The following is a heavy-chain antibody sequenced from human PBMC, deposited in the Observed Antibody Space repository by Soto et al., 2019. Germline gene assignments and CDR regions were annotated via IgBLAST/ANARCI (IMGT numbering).Heavy chain of an antibody. CDR3: ARESEDLTSNFDY. CDR2: ISSTTNYI. J-gene: IGHJ4*02. V-gene: IGHV3-21*06. Sequence: LRLSWAASGFTFTRYSMNWVRQAPWKGLEWVSSISSTTNYIYYGDSMKGRFTISRDNAKNSLYLEMNSLRAEDTAVYYCARESEDLTSNFDYWGQGTLVTVSS. CDR1: GFTFTRYS.